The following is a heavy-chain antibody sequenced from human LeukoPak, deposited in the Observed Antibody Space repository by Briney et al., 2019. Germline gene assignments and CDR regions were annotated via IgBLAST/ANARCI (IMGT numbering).Heavy chain of an antibody. CDR1: GGSISSYY. J-gene: IGHJ6*04. CDR2: IYYSGST. D-gene: IGHD2-2*01. Sequence: PSETLSLTCTVSGGSISSYYWRWIRQPPGKGLEWIGYIYYSGSTNYNPSLKSRVTISVDTSKNQFSLKLSSVTAADTAVYYCAREYCSSTSCHEVDVWGKGTTVTVSS. V-gene: IGHV4-59*01. CDR3: AREYCSSTSCHEVDV.